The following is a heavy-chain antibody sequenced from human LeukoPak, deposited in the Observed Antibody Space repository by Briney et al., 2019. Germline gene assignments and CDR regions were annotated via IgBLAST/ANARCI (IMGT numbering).Heavy chain of an antibody. CDR3: ARDLGRPADDAFDI. CDR1: GYTFTSYG. J-gene: IGHJ3*02. V-gene: IGHV1-18*01. CDR2: ISAYNGNT. Sequence: ASVKVSCKASGYTFTSYGISWVRQAPGQGLEWMGWISAYNGNTNNAQKLQGRVTMTTDTSTSTAYMELRSLRSDDTAVYYCARDLGRPADDAFDIWGQGTMVTVSS.